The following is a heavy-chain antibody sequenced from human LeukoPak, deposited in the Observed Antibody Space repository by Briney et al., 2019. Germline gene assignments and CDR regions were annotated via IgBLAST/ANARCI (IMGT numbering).Heavy chain of an antibody. V-gene: IGHV3-21*01. Sequence: PGGSLRLSCAASGFTFSSYCMNWVRQAPGKGLEWVSSISSSSSYIYYADSVKGRFTISRDNAKNSLYLQMNSLRAEDTAVYYCARDRAVAGTGANWFDPWGQGTLVTVSS. D-gene: IGHD6-19*01. CDR3: ARDRAVAGTGANWFDP. J-gene: IGHJ5*02. CDR2: ISSSSSYI. CDR1: GFTFSSYC.